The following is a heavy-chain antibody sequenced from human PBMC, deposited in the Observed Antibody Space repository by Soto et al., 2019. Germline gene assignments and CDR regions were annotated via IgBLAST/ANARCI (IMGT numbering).Heavy chain of an antibody. CDR1: GYTFTSYG. Sequence: GASVKVCCKASGYTFTSYGISWVRQAPGQGLEWMGWISAYNGNTNYAQKLQGRVTMTTDTSTSTAYMELRSLRSDDTAVYYCARGSTVLRFLEWLLDYWGQGTLVTVSS. D-gene: IGHD3-3*01. J-gene: IGHJ4*02. V-gene: IGHV1-18*01. CDR2: ISAYNGNT. CDR3: ARGSTVLRFLEWLLDY.